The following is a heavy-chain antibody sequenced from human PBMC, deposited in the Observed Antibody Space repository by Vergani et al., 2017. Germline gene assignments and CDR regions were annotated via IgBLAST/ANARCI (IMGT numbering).Heavy chain of an antibody. V-gene: IGHV1-69*08. J-gene: IGHJ6*02. CDR2: IIPILGIA. Sequence: QVQLVQSGAEVKKPGSSVKVSCKASGGTFSSYTISWVLQAPGQGLEWMGRIIPILGIANYAQKFQGRVTITADKSTSTAYMELSSLRSEDTAVYYCARDXIVVEYYYYYGMDVWGQGTTVTVSS. CDR3: ARDXIVVEYYYYYGMDV. D-gene: IGHD3-22*01. CDR1: GGTFSSYT.